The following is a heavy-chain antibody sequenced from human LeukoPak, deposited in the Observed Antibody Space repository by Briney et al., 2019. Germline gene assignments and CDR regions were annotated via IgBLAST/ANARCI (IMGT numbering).Heavy chain of an antibody. Sequence: QTGGSLRLSCAASGFTFSTSWMHWVRQAPGKGLVRVSRINSDGSSTIYADSVKGRFTVSRDNAKNTLYLQMNSLRAEDTAVYYCARDDWGSLDYWGQGTLVTVSS. J-gene: IGHJ4*02. V-gene: IGHV3-74*01. CDR1: GFTFSTSW. D-gene: IGHD7-27*01. CDR3: ARDDWGSLDY. CDR2: INSDGSST.